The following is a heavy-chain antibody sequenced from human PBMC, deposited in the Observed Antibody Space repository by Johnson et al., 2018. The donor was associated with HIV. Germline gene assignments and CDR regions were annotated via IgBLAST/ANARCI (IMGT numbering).Heavy chain of an antibody. CDR3: ARSGAGAAFDI. CDR1: GFTFSDYY. J-gene: IGHJ3*02. D-gene: IGHD6-19*01. V-gene: IGHV3-11*01. CDR2: ISSSGTTV. Sequence: QMLLVESGGGLVNPGGSLRLSCAASGFTFSDYYMSWIRQTPGKGLEWVSYISSSGTTVYYADSVKGRFSISRDNAKHSLSLHMNSLRAEDTALYYCARSGAGAAFDIWGQGTMVTVSS.